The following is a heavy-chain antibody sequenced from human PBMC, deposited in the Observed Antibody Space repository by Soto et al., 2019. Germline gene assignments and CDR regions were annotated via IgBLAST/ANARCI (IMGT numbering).Heavy chain of an antibody. V-gene: IGHV1-69*06. CDR3: ATDRGFSLPAARNYFDY. CDR1: GGTFSSYA. J-gene: IGHJ4*02. CDR2: IIPIFATA. D-gene: IGHD2-2*01. Sequence: SVKVSFKASGGTFSSYAINWVRQAPGQGLEWMGGIIPIFATADYAQKFQGRVTMTEDTSTDTVYMDLSSLRSEDTAVYYCATDRGFSLPAARNYFDYWGQGTLVTVSS.